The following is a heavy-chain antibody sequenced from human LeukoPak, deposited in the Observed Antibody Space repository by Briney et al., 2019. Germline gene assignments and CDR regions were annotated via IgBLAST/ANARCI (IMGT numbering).Heavy chain of an antibody. Sequence: AGGSPRLSCAASGFIFNTYVMHWVRQAPGKGLEWVAVISYHGSNKKYADSVKGRFTISRDNSKNTLYLQMNSLRSEDTAMYYCSRGQFRLDNYDSSAFDYWGQGTLVTVSS. CDR1: GFIFNTYV. CDR3: SRGQFRLDNYDSSAFDY. V-gene: IGHV3-30*03. J-gene: IGHJ4*02. CDR2: ISYHGSNK. D-gene: IGHD3-22*01.